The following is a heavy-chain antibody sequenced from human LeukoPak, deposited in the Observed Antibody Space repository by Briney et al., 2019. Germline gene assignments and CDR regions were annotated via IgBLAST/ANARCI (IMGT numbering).Heavy chain of an antibody. J-gene: IGHJ5*02. CDR3: ARPAGDDFWSGQGWFDP. Sequence: SETLSLTCTVSGGSISSYYWGWIRQPPGKGLEWIGSIYYSGSTYYNPSLKSRVTISVDTSKNQFSLKLSSVTAADTAVYYCARPAGDDFWSGQGWFDPWGQGTLVTVSS. V-gene: IGHV4-39*01. CDR2: IYYSGST. CDR1: GGSISSYY. D-gene: IGHD3-3*01.